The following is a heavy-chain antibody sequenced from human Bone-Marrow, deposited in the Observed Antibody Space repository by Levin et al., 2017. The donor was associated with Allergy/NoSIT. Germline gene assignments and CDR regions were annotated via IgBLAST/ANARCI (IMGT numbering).Heavy chain of an antibody. CDR3: ARTAQYGSGSP. D-gene: IGHD3-10*01. V-gene: IGHV1-2*02. CDR2: INPHSGDT. CDR1: GYSFVGYY. Sequence: GESLKISCTASGYSFVGYYIHWVRQAPGHGLEWMGGINPHSGDTNYDQNFQGRVTMTRDTSISTVYMELSNLRSDDTALYYCARTAQYGSGSPWGQGTLVTVSS. J-gene: IGHJ5*02.